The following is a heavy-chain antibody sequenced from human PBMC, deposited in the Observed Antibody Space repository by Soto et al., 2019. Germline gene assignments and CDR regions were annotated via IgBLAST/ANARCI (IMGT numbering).Heavy chain of an antibody. Sequence: QVQLVESGGGVVQPGRSLRLSCAASGSSFSRYGMHWVRQAPGKALEWVAVIWYDGSNKYYAESVRGRFTISRDNSRNTLYLQMNSLRAEDTAVYYCARDVNKISFDNWGQGTLVTVSS. CDR3: ARDVNKISFDN. CDR2: IWYDGSNK. CDR1: GSSFSRYG. D-gene: IGHD3-3*01. J-gene: IGHJ4*02. V-gene: IGHV3-33*01.